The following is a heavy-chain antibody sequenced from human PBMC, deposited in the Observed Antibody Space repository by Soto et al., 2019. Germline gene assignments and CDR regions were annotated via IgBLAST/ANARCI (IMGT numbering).Heavy chain of an antibody. CDR1: GYTFTSYG. CDR2: ISAYNGNT. Sequence: ASVKVSCKASGYTFTSYGISWVRQAPGQGLEWMGWISAYNGNTNYAQKLQGRVTMTTDTSTSTAYMELRSLRSDDTAVYYCARTLFSGDYYYYYMDVWGKGTTVTVSS. D-gene: IGHD3-3*01. CDR3: ARTLFSGDYYYYYMDV. J-gene: IGHJ6*03. V-gene: IGHV1-18*01.